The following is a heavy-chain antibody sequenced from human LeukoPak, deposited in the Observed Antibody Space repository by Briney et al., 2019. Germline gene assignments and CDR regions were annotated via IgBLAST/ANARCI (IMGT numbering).Heavy chain of an antibody. CDR3: VRNFDRSGSNDAFDI. V-gene: IGHV4-4*02. Sequence: SETLSLTCAVSDGSISSINWWSWVRQPPRKGLEWIGEIYHSGTTNYSPSLKSRVTISVDKSKNQFSLKLSSVTASDTAVYYCVRNFDRSGSNDAFDIWGQGTMVTVSS. CDR1: DGSISSINW. J-gene: IGHJ3*02. CDR2: IYHSGTT. D-gene: IGHD3-22*01.